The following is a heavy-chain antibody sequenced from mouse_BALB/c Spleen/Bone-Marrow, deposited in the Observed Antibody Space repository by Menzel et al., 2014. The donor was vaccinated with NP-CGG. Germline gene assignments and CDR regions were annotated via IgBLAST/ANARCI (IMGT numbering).Heavy chain of an antibody. V-gene: IGHV1S56*01. CDR3: ASGDY. CDR1: DYTFTSYY. CDR2: IYPGNVNT. J-gene: IGHJ2*01. Sequence: VKLVESGPELVKPGASVRISCKASDYTFTSYYIHWVKQRPGQGLEWIGWIYPGNVNTKYNEKFKGKATLTADKSSSTAYMQLSSLTSEDSAVYFCASGDYWGQGTTLTGSS.